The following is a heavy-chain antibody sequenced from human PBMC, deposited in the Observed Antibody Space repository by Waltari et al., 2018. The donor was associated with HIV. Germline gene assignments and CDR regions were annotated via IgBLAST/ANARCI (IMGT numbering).Heavy chain of an antibody. D-gene: IGHD2-15*01. CDR3: ARAPYCSGDRCQSRFFDQ. Sequence: QVQLQESGPGLVKPSETLSLTCIVSGDSIVSGDAIDSNYWSWIRQPPGKGLEWIGYIHSSGSTNYNPSRRSRATISLDSSKSQFSLKLSSVTAADTAVYYCARAPYCSGDRCQSRFFDQWGQGALVTVSS. J-gene: IGHJ4*02. CDR1: GDSIVSGDAIDSNY. CDR2: IHSSGST. V-gene: IGHV4-61*01.